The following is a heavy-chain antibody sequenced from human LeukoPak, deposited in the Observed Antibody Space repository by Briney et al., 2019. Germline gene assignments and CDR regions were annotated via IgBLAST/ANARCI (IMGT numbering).Heavy chain of an antibody. CDR2: ISGGGESI. CDR3: TTADSWPDVFDY. Sequence: PGGSLRLSCAASGFTFSGFAMSWVRQAPGAGLEWVSAISGGGESINYADSVKGRFTISRDNSKNTLSLQMNSLKTEDTAVYYCTTADSWPDVFDYWGQGTLVTVSS. CDR1: GFTFSGFA. V-gene: IGHV3-23*01. D-gene: IGHD3-22*01. J-gene: IGHJ4*02.